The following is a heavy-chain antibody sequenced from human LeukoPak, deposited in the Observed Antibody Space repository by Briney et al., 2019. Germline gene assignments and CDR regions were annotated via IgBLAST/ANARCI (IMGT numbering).Heavy chain of an antibody. V-gene: IGHV4-59*01. Sequence: NPSQTLSLTCTVSGGSISIYCWSCIRQPPGKGLEWIGYIYYSGITGYNPSLKSRVTISVDRSKNPFSLKLSSVTAADTAVYYCASHTDEKLRGGGYYYYMDVWGKGTMVTVSS. CDR1: GGSISIYC. J-gene: IGHJ6*03. D-gene: IGHD3-16*01. CDR2: IYYSGIT. CDR3: ASHTDEKLRGGGYYYYMDV.